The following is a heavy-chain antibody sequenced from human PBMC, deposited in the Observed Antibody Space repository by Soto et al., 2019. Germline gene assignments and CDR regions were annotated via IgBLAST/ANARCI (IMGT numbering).Heavy chain of an antibody. CDR1: GGSISSGGYY. V-gene: IGHV4-31*03. CDR3: ARGNYDFWSGYYTDPYYYYGMDV. Sequence: SETLSLTCTVSGGSISSGGYYWSWIRQHPGKGLEWIGYIYYSGSTYYNPSLKSRVTISVDTSKNQFSLKLSSVTAADTAVYYCARGNYDFWSGYYTDPYYYYGMDVWGQGTKVTVSS. D-gene: IGHD3-3*01. CDR2: IYYSGST. J-gene: IGHJ6*02.